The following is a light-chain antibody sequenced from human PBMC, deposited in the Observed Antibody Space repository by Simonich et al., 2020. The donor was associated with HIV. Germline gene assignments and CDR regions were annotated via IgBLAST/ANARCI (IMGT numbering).Light chain of an antibody. CDR3: LLSYSGARV. Sequence: QAVVTQEHSLTVSPGGTVTLTCGSSTGAVTSGHSPSWFHQNPGQAPRSLIYDTTNKHSWTPARFSGSLLGGKAALTLSGAQSEDEAEYYCLLSYSGARVFGGGTKLTVL. CDR2: DTT. V-gene: IGLV7-46*01. J-gene: IGLJ3*02. CDR1: TGAVTSGHS.